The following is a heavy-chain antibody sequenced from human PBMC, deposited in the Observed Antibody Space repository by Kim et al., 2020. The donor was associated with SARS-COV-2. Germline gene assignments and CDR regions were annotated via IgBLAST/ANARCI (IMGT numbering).Heavy chain of an antibody. CDR3: SKERGLGFDY. Sequence: GGSLRLSCAASGFNFSSYGMHWVRQAPGKGLEWVAVISYDGSNKYYADSVKGRVTISRDNSKKTLYLQMNSLRAEDTAVYYCSKERGLGFDYWGQGTLVT. V-gene: IGHV3-30*18. CDR2: ISYDGSNK. CDR1: GFNFSSYG. J-gene: IGHJ4*02.